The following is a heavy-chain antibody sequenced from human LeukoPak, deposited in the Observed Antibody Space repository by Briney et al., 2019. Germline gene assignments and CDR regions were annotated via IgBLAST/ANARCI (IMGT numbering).Heavy chain of an antibody. CDR1: GYIFTNYW. Sequence: GASLQISCKAAGYIFTNYWIAWVRQLPGKGLEWMGSIYPGDSDTRYSPSFEGQVTISADKSISTAYLQWSSLKASDTAMYYCARHSLGGAVTTHFDYWGQGTLVTVPS. D-gene: IGHD4-11*01. CDR2: IYPGDSDT. CDR3: ARHSLGGAVTTHFDY. J-gene: IGHJ4*02. V-gene: IGHV5-51*01.